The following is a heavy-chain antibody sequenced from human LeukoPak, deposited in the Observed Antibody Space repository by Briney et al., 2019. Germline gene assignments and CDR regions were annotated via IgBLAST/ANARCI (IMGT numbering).Heavy chain of an antibody. CDR2: IKSKTHGGTV. J-gene: IGHJ4*02. Sequence: KPGGSLRLSCAASGFTFSNAWMSWARQAPGKGLEWVGRIKSKTHGGTVDYAAPVKGRFSISRDDSKSTLYLQMNSLKTEDTAVYYCTLAANGDYWGQGTLVTVSS. CDR1: GFTFSNAW. D-gene: IGHD2-15*01. V-gene: IGHV3-15*01. CDR3: TLAANGDY.